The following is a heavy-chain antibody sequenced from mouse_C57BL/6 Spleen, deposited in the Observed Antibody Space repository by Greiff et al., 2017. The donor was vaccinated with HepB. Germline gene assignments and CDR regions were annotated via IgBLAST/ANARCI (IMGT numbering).Heavy chain of an antibody. V-gene: IGHV5-17*01. CDR1: GFTFSDYG. J-gene: IGHJ2*01. Sequence: EVMLVESGGGLVKPGGSLKLSCAASGFTFSDYGMHWVRQAPEKGLEWVAYISSGSSTIYYADTVKGRFTISRDNAKHTMFLQMTSLRSEDTAMYYCARTYGSRYYFDYWGQGTTLTVSS. CDR2: ISSGSSTI. D-gene: IGHD1-1*01. CDR3: ARTYGSRYYFDY.